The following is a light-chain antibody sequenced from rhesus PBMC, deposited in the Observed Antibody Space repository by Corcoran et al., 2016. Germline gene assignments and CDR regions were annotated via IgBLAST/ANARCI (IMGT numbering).Light chain of an antibody. V-gene: IGKV6-55*01. Sequence: EIVLTQSPAFQSVTLKEKVTITCQASQKIGSSLHWYQQKPDQSPKFLIKYASQFFSGVPSRFSGGVSGPDFNLTINSLEAEGAGTYFCQQSNSFPLTFGGGTKVEFK. J-gene: IGKJ4*01. CDR1: QKIGSS. CDR3: QQSNSFPLT. CDR2: YAS.